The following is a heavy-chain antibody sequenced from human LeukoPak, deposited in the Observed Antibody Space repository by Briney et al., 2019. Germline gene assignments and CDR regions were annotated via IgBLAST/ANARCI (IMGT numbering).Heavy chain of an antibody. CDR3: ARGRDGYNSDAFDI. D-gene: IGHD5-24*01. J-gene: IGHJ3*02. CDR2: IYYSGST. CDR1: GGSLSSYY. V-gene: IGHV4-59*01. Sequence: SETLSLTCTVSGGSLSSYYWSWIRQPPGKGLEWIGYIYYSGSTNYNPSLKSRVTISVDTSKNQFSLKLSSVTAADTAVYYCARGRDGYNSDAFDIWGQGTMVTVSS.